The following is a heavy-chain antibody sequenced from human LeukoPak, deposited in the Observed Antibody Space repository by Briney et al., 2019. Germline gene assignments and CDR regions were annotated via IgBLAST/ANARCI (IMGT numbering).Heavy chain of an antibody. D-gene: IGHD3-16*01. CDR1: GFVFSRDN. CDR2: ISETI. Sequence: PGGSLRLSYIASGFVFSRDNMNWVRQAPGKGLEWVAHISETIYYADSAQGRFTISRDNAKNSLYLQMSNLRVDDTAMYYCVREVGRPKTFYFDSWGRGTPVTVSS. CDR3: VREVGRPKTFYFDS. J-gene: IGHJ4*02. V-gene: IGHV3-48*04.